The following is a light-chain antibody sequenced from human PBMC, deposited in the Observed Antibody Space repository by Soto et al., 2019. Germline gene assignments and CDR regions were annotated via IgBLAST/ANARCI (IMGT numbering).Light chain of an antibody. Sequence: EIVLTQSPGTLSLSPGERATLSCRASQSVSSSYLAWYQQKPGQAPRLLIYGASSRATGIPDRFSGSGSGTEFTLTISSLQSEDFAVYYCQQYGSSTWTFGQGTKVDIK. V-gene: IGKV3-20*01. CDR3: QQYGSSTWT. J-gene: IGKJ1*01. CDR1: QSVSSSY. CDR2: GAS.